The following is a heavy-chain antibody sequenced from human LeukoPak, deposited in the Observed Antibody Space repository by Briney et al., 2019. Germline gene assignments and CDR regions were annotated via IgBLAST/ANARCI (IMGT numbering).Heavy chain of an antibody. D-gene: IGHD3-16*01. J-gene: IGHJ5*02. CDR2: INPNSGGT. CDR1: VYTFTGYY. V-gene: IGHV1-2*02. CDR3: ARFGVFVATPLFFGGWFDP. Sequence: ASVKVSCKASVYTFTGYYMHWVRQAPGQGLEWMGWINPNSGGTNYAQKFQGRVTMTRDTSISTAYMELSRLRSDDTAVYYCARFGVFVATPLFFGGWFDPWGQGTLVTVSS.